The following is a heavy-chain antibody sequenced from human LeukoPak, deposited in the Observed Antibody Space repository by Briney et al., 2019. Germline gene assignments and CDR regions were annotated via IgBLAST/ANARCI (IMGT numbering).Heavy chain of an antibody. J-gene: IGHJ6*03. D-gene: IGHD6-6*01. V-gene: IGHV4-38-2*02. CDR1: GYSISSGYY. CDR3: ARGVAARPNYYYMDV. Sequence: PSETLSLTCTVSGYSISSGYYWGWIRQPPGKGLEWIGSIYHSGSTYYNPSLKSRVTIPVDTSKNQFSLKLSSVTAADTAVYYCARGVAARPNYYYMDVWGKGTTVTVSS. CDR2: IYHSGST.